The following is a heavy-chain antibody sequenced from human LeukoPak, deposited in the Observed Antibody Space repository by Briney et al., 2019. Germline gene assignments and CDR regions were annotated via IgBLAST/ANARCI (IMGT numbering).Heavy chain of an antibody. D-gene: IGHD2-2*01. CDR2: ISESGGSK. CDR3: AKCPGWVPAARKEADFDY. V-gene: IGHV3-23*01. CDR1: GFPFSSYA. J-gene: IGHJ4*02. Sequence: GGPLRLPCAACGFPFSSYAMSGAREAPGKARECVSAISESGGSKYYADSLNGRFTISRDNSKNTLYLQMNSLRAEHTAVYYCAKCPGWVPAARKEADFDYWGQGTLVTVPS.